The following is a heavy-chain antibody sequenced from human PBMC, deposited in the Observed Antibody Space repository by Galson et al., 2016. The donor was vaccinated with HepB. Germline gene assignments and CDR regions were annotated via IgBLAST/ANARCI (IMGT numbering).Heavy chain of an antibody. CDR3: ARVGDGYNADYFDY. Sequence: SLRLSCAGSGFTFGDYGMNWVRQAPGKGLEGVSGISWNSGNKNYADSVKGRFAISRDNAKSSLYLQMNSLRAEDTALYYCARVGDGYNADYFDYWGQGTLVTVSS. D-gene: IGHD5-24*01. J-gene: IGHJ4*02. V-gene: IGHV3-9*01. CDR1: GFTFGDYG. CDR2: ISWNSGNK.